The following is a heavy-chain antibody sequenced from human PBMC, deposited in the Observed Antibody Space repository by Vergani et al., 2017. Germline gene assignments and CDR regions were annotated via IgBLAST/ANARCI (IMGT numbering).Heavy chain of an antibody. CDR2: IYYSGTT. CDR3: ERQKDYLMDV. V-gene: IGHV4-31*03. CDR1: GAYVGSVGYY. J-gene: IGHJ6*03. Sequence: QVQLQESGPGLVKASQTLSLTCSVSGAYVGSVGYYWGWVRQRPGMGLDWIGYIYYSGTTYYNPSLERRLTISLDTSENHRALRLTSGTAADPAVYYCERQKDYLMDVWGKGGTVTVS.